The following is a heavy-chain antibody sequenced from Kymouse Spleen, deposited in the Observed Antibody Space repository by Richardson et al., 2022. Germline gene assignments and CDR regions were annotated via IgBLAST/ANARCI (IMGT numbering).Heavy chain of an antibody. CDR1: GFTFSSYW. Sequence: EVQLVESGGGLVQPGGSLRLSCAASGFTFSSYWMSWVRQAPGKGLEWVANIKQDGSEKYYVDSVKGRFTISRDNAKNSLYLQMNSLRAEDTAVYYCARDKSIAARHWFDPWGQGTLVTVSS. V-gene: IGHV3-7*01. CDR3: ARDKSIAARHWFDP. D-gene: IGHD6-6*01. CDR2: IKQDGSEK. J-gene: IGHJ5*02.